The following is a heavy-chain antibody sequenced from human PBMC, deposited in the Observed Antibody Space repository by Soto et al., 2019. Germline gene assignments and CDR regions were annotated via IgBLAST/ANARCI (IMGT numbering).Heavy chain of an antibody. CDR2: ISGSGGST. J-gene: IGHJ3*02. Sequence: LRLSCAASGFTFSSYAMSWVRQAPGKGLEWVSAISGSGGSTYYADSVKGRFTISRDNSKNTLYLQMNSLRAEDTAVYYCAKLRQIWFGELSPDAFDIWGQGTMVTVSS. V-gene: IGHV3-23*01. CDR1: GFTFSSYA. D-gene: IGHD3-10*01. CDR3: AKLRQIWFGELSPDAFDI.